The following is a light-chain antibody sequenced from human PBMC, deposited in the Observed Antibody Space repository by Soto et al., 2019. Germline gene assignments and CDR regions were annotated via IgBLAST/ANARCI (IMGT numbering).Light chain of an antibody. J-gene: IGLJ2*01. CDR2: EVS. V-gene: IGLV2-14*01. CDR1: SSDVGNYNY. Sequence: QSVLTQPASVSGSPGQSITISCTGTSSDVGNYNYVSWYQQYPGRVPKLLIYEVSNRPSGVSNRFSGSKSGNTASLTISGLQAEDEADYYCSSYTSSSTLVVFGGGTKVTVL. CDR3: SSYTSSSTLVV.